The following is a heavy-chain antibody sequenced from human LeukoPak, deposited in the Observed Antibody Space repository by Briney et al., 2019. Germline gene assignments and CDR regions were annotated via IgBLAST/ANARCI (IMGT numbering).Heavy chain of an antibody. CDR1: AFTSVSYA. CDR2: ISSSGSTI. D-gene: IGHD2-15*01. Sequence: SMSLSCALSAFTSVSYAMNWVRQAQENGLEWVSYISSSGSTIYYADSVKGRFNIYRDNAKNALYLQMNSLRGEDMADYYCARGARVVGYWGQGTLVTVSS. J-gene: IGHJ4*02. CDR3: ARGARVVGY. V-gene: IGHV3-48*03.